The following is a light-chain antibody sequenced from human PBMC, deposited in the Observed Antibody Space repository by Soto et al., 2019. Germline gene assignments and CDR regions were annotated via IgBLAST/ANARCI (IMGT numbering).Light chain of an antibody. V-gene: IGLV2-14*01. CDR2: EVT. J-gene: IGLJ2*01. CDR1: SSDVGGYNY. Sequence: QSALTQPASVSGSPGQSITISCTGTSSDVGGYNYVSWYQQHPGKAPKLMISEVTNRPSGVSNRFSGSKSGNTASLTISGLQAEDEADYYCSSYTSSTTLHLVFGGGTKVTVL. CDR3: SSYTSSTTLHLV.